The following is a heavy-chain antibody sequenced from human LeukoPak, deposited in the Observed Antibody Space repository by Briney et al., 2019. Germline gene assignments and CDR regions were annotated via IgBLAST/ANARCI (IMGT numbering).Heavy chain of an antibody. CDR1: GFTFSSYS. Sequence: GGSLRLSCAASGFTFSSYSMNWVRQAPGKGLEWVSSISSSSSYIYYADSVKGRSTISRDNAKNSLYLQMNSLRAEDTAVYYCASLDDIVVVPAAIREFDPWGQGTLVTVSS. CDR2: ISSSSSYI. J-gene: IGHJ5*02. D-gene: IGHD2-2*01. V-gene: IGHV3-21*01. CDR3: ASLDDIVVVPAAIREFDP.